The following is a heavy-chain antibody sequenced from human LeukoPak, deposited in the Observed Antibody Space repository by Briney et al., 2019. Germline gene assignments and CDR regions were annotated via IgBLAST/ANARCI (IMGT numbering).Heavy chain of an antibody. D-gene: IGHD2-2*01. CDR1: GFTFSSYA. V-gene: IGHV3-23*01. CDR2: ISGSGGST. J-gene: IGHJ5*02. CDR3: AKRPLRGIVVVPAAPGSWFDP. Sequence: GGSLRLSCAASGFTFSSYAMSWVRQAPGKGLEWVSAISGSGGSTYYADSVKGRFTISGDNSKNTLYLQMNSLRAEDTAVYYCAKRPLRGIVVVPAAPGSWFDPWGQGTLVTVSS.